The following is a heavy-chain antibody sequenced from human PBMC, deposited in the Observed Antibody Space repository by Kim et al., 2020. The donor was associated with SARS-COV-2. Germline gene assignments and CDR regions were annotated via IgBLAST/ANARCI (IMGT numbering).Heavy chain of an antibody. D-gene: IGHD5-18*01. CDR1: GFTFSSSP. CDR2: INSGGAGT. CDR3: AKGGRYGDY. J-gene: IGHJ4*02. Sequence: GGSLRLSCAASGFTFSSSPMNWVRQAPGKGLEWVSTINSGGAGTYYADSVKGRFTISRDNAKNTLFLQINSLRAEDTAVYYCAKGGRYGDYWGQGTLVTVSS. V-gene: IGHV3-23*01.